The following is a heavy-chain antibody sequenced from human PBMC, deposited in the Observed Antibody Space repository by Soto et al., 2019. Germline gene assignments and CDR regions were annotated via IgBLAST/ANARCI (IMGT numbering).Heavy chain of an antibody. J-gene: IGHJ4*02. V-gene: IGHV4-39*01. D-gene: IGHD5-18*01. CDR3: ARHLSGYGYLYFEY. Sequence: QLQLQESGPGLVKPSETQSLTCTVSGGSISSNSYYWAWIRQPPGKGLEWIGSGYHGGNTYYNPSHKSRVTISVDTSTNQFSLKLNSVTAADTVVYYCARHLSGYGYLYFEYWGQGILVTVSS. CDR2: GYHGGNT. CDR1: GGSISSNSYY.